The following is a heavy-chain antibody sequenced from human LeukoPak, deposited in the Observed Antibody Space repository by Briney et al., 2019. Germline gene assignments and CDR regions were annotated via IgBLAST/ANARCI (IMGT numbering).Heavy chain of an antibody. CDR1: GFIVSSSY. CDR2: IYSSGST. D-gene: IGHD6-19*01. J-gene: IGHJ1*01. CDR3: ARRTGAAPGEFFLH. V-gene: IGHV3-53*01. Sequence: PGGSLRLSCAGSGFIVSSSYTSWVRQAPGKGLDWVSAIYSSGSTDYADSVRGRFTIARDTSKNMVYLQMNSLTAEDTAIYYCARRTGAAPGEFFLHWGQGTLVTVSS.